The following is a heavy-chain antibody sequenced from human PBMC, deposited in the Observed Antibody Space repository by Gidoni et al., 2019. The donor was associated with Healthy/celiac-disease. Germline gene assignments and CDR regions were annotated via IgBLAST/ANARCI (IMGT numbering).Heavy chain of an antibody. J-gene: IGHJ5*02. CDR2: MFSNDEK. D-gene: IGHD6-19*01. Sequence: QVTLKESVPVLVKPTETLTLTCTVSGFSLSNARLGVSWIRQPPGKALEWLAHMFSNDEKSYSTSLKSRLTISKDTSKSQVVLTMTNMDPVDTATYYCARMLNGYSSGWYPFDPWGQGTLVTVSS. CDR3: ARMLNGYSSGWYPFDP. V-gene: IGHV2-26*01. CDR1: GFSLSNARLG.